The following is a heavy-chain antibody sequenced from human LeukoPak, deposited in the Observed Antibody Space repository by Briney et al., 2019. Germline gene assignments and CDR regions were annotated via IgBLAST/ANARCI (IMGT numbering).Heavy chain of an antibody. CDR1: GFTFTTYW. Sequence: GGSLRLSCAASGFTFTTYWMHWVRQAPGKGLVWVSHINSDGSITSYADSVKGRFTISRDNAKNTLYLQMNSLRAEDTAVYSCARDAVDTANAVWGQGTTVTVSS. D-gene: IGHD5-18*01. J-gene: IGHJ6*02. CDR2: INSDGSIT. V-gene: IGHV3-74*01. CDR3: ARDAVDTANAV.